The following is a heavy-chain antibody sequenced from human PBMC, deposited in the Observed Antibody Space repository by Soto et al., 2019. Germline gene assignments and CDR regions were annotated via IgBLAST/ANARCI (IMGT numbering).Heavy chain of an antibody. Sequence: GGSLRLSCAASGFTFYTYAMSWVRQAPGKGLEWVSTISGSGGATYYAGSVKGRFTISRDNSKNTLYLQMNSLRAEDPAIYYCAEEPPGYHLVRAPDYWGQGTLVPASS. CDR3: AEEPPGYHLVRAPDY. J-gene: IGHJ4*02. CDR1: GFTFYTYA. V-gene: IGHV3-23*01. CDR2: ISGSGGAT. D-gene: IGHD2-2*01.